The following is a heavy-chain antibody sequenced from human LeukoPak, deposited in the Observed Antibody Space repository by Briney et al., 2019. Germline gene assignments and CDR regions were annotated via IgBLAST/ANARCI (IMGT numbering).Heavy chain of an antibody. CDR3: ARQVDSGHNLGGS. D-gene: IGHD5-12*01. CDR2: IYPGDSDT. J-gene: IGHJ5*02. CDR1: GYSFTNYW. V-gene: IGHV5-51*01. Sequence: GESLKISCKGSGYSFTNYWIGWVRQMPGKGLEWMGVIYPGDSDTRYSPSFQGQVTISADKSISTAYLQWSSLKASDTAMYYCARQVDSGHNLGGSWGQGTLVTVSS.